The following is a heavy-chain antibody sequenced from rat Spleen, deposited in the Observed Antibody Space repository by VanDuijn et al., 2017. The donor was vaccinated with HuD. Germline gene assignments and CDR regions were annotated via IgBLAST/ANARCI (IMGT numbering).Heavy chain of an antibody. CDR2: ISNTGGTT. CDR1: GFTFNNYW. CDR3: ARRTTFDY. Sequence: EVQLVESGGGLVQPGRSLKLSCVASGFTFNNYWMTWIRQAPGKGLEWVASISNTGGTTNYPDSVKGRFTVSRDNAKRTLYLQMDSLRSEDTATYYCARRTTFDYWGQGVMVTVSS. J-gene: IGHJ2*01. V-gene: IGHV5-31*01. D-gene: IGHD1-10*01.